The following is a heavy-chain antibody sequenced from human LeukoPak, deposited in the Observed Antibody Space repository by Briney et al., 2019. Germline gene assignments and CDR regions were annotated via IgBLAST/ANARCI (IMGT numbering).Heavy chain of an antibody. D-gene: IGHD1-26*01. V-gene: IGHV4-39*07. Sequence: SETLSLTCTVSGGSISSSSYYWGWIRQPPGKGLEWIGSIYYSGSTYYNPSLRSRVTVSVDTSKNQFSLKLSSVTAADTAVYYCARFTYSGSYHYYFDYWGQGTLVTVSS. CDR2: IYYSGST. J-gene: IGHJ4*02. CDR1: GGSISSSSYY. CDR3: ARFTYSGSYHYYFDY.